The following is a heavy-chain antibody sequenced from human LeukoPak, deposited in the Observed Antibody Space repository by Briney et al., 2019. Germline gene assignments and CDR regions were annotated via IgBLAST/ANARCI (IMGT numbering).Heavy chain of an antibody. Sequence: SETLSLTCSISADSISSYYWGWIRQTPQRGLELIGYGHFSGYADYNSSLKSRVNLSVDTTKKLLSLRLTSVTAADTAVYYCARRGFFGSGNYYNPSSYFDVWGRGALVTVSS. V-gene: IGHV4-59*12. D-gene: IGHD3-10*01. CDR3: ARRGFFGSGNYYNPSSYFDV. J-gene: IGHJ2*01. CDR1: ADSISSYY. CDR2: GHFSGYA.